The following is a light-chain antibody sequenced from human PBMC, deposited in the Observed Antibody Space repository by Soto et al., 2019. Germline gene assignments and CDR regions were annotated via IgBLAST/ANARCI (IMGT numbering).Light chain of an antibody. J-gene: IGLJ3*02. CDR2: EVS. Sequence: QSALTQPASVSGSPGQSITISCPGTSSDVGGYNYVSWYQQHPGKAPKLMIYEVSNRPSGVSNRFSGSKSGNTASLTISGLQAEDEADYYCSSYTSSSTPRVFGGGTKVTVL. CDR1: SSDVGGYNY. V-gene: IGLV2-14*01. CDR3: SSYTSSSTPRV.